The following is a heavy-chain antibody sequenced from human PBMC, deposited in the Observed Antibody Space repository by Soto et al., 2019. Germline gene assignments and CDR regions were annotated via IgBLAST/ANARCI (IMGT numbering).Heavy chain of an antibody. CDR2: ISGSGGST. CDR3: SYDSVRIRLVAL. J-gene: IGHJ6*02. V-gene: IGHV3-23*01. Sequence: GGSLRLSCAASGFTFSSYAMSWVRQAPGKGLEWVSAISGSGGSTYYADSVKGRFTISRDNSKNTLYLQLDSLGAEDTAVYYCSYDSVRIRLVALWGQGTTVTVSS. D-gene: IGHD5-12*01. CDR1: GFTFSSYA.